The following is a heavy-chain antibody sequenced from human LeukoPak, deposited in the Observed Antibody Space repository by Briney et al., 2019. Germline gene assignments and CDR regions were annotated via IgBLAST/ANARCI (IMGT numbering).Heavy chain of an antibody. D-gene: IGHD3-9*01. J-gene: IGHJ4*02. V-gene: IGHV4-30-4*08. CDR3: ARNYDINEYYFDY. Sequence: SQTLSLTCTVSGGSISSGNYYWSWIRQHPGKGLEWIGYIYYSGSTYYNPSLKSRVTISVDRSKNQFSLKLSSVTAADTAVYYCARNYDINEYYFDYWGQGTLVTVSS. CDR2: IYYSGST. CDR1: GGSISSGNYY.